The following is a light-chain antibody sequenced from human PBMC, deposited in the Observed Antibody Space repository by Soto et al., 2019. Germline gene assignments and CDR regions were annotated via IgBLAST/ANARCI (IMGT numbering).Light chain of an antibody. V-gene: IGKV3-15*01. CDR1: QSVSSN. J-gene: IGKJ1*01. CDR2: GAS. CDR3: QQYKNWPQT. Sequence: EIVMTQSPATLSVSPGERATLSCRASQSVSSNLAWYQQKPGQAPRLLIYGASTRATGIPARFSGSGSGTEVTLTISSLQSEDFAVYYCQQYKNWPQTFGQGTKVEIK.